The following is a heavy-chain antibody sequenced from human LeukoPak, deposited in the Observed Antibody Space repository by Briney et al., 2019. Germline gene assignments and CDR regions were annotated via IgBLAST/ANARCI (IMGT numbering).Heavy chain of an antibody. CDR2: VYWDDDE. J-gene: IGHJ4*02. Sequence: SGPTLVNPTQTLTLTCSFSGFSLTTSGVGVGWIRQPPGKALEWLTLVYWDDDERYTPSLKSRLTITKDTSKNQVVLTMTNMDPVDTATYYCVHKGPRRPFDYWGQGTLVTVSS. V-gene: IGHV2-5*02. CDR1: GFSLTTSGVG. CDR3: VHKGPRRPFDY.